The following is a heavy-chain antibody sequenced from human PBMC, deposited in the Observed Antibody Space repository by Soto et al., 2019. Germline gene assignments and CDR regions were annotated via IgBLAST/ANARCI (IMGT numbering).Heavy chain of an antibody. CDR1: GFTFSSYA. V-gene: IGHV3-30-3*01. D-gene: IGHD1-26*01. CDR3: ARDRGVGATVGAFDI. J-gene: IGHJ3*02. Sequence: GGSLRLSCAASGFTFSSYAMHWVRQAPGKGLEWVAVISYDGSNKYYADSVKGRFTISRDNSKNTLYLQMNSLRAEDTAVYYCARDRGVGATVGAFDIWGQGTMVTVSS. CDR2: ISYDGSNK.